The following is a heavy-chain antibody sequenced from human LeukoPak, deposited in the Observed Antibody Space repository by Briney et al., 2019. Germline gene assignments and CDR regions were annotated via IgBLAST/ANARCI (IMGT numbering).Heavy chain of an antibody. V-gene: IGHV3-23*01. Sequence: GGSLRLSCAASGFTFSSEAMCWVRQAPGKGLEWVSAISGSGGSTYYADSVKGRFTISRDNSKNTLYLQMNSLRAEDTAVYYCAKDLDGAVRGVSYHWGQGTLVTVSS. CDR2: ISGSGGST. CDR1: GFTFSSEA. D-gene: IGHD3-10*01. CDR3: AKDLDGAVRGVSYH. J-gene: IGHJ5*02.